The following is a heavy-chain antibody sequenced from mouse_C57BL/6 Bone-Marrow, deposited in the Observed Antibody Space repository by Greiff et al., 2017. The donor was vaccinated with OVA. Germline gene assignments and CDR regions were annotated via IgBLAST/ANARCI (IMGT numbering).Heavy chain of an antibody. CDR3: TTGGNYEG. Sequence: EVQLQQSGAELVRPGASVKLSCTASGFNIKDDYMHWVKQRPNQGLEWIGWIDPENGDTEYASKFQGKATITADTSSNTASLQLSSLTSEDTDVYYCTTGGNYEGWGQGTLVTVSA. CDR1: GFNIKDDY. V-gene: IGHV14-4*01. J-gene: IGHJ3*02. D-gene: IGHD2-1*01. CDR2: IDPENGDT.